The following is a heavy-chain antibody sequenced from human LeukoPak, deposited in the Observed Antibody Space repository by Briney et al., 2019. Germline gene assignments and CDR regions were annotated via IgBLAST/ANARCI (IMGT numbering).Heavy chain of an antibody. J-gene: IGHJ4*02. V-gene: IGHV3-74*01. Sequence: PGGSLRPSCAASGFTFSSYGMHWVRQGPGKGLVWVSYIKSDESRTNYADSVKGRFTISRDNAKNTLYLQMNSLGAEDTAVYYCARGRLGYSDCWGQGTLVTVSS. D-gene: IGHD4-11*01. CDR3: ARGRLGYSDC. CDR2: IKSDESRT. CDR1: GFTFSSYG.